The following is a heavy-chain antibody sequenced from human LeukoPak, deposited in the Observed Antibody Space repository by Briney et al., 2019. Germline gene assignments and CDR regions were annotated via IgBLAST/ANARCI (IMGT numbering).Heavy chain of an antibody. D-gene: IGHD5-24*01. V-gene: IGHV3-23*01. J-gene: IGHJ1*01. CDR3: AKALGGYNVYAEFFQH. CDR2: ISGSGGST. Sequence: GGSLRLSCAASGFTFSSYAMSWVRQAPGKGLEWVSAISGSGGSTYCADSVKGRFTISRDNSKNTLYLQMNSLRAEDTAVYYCAKALGGYNVYAEFFQHWGQGTLVTVSS. CDR1: GFTFSSYA.